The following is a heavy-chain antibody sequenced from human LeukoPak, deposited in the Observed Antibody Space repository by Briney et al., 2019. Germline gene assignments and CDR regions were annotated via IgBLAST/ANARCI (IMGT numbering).Heavy chain of an antibody. CDR3: ARAMTTVTPIDY. Sequence: QSSETLSLTCTVSGGSISSYYWSWIRQPPGKGLEWIGYIYYSGSTNYNPSLKSRVTISVDTSKNQFSLKLSPVTAADTAVYYCARAMTTVTPIDYWGQGTLVTVSS. V-gene: IGHV4-59*01. CDR1: GGSISSYY. J-gene: IGHJ4*02. D-gene: IGHD4-17*01. CDR2: IYYSGST.